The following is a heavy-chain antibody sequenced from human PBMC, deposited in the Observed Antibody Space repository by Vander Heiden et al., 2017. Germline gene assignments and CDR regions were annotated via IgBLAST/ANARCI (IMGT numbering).Heavy chain of an antibody. D-gene: IGHD2-15*01. CDR3: AKYLLLFSGADY. Sequence: VQLLASAGGVVQPVGSLRLSCAASGFTFGSYALSGVRQAPWKGLEWVSAISASGGSTYYADSVKGRFTISRDNSKNTLYLQMNSLGAEDTAVYYCAKYLLLFSGADYWGQGTLVTVSS. J-gene: IGHJ4*02. V-gene: IGHV3-23*01. CDR2: ISASGGST. CDR1: GFTFGSYA.